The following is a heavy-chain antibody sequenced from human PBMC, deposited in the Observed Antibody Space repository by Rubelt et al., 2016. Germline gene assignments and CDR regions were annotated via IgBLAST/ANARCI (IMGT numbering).Heavy chain of an antibody. CDR1: GFTFSNYR. CDR2: ISSTSSYI. D-gene: IGHD4-17*01. Sequence: GGGLVKPGGSLRLSCAASGFTFSNYRMTWVRQAPGKGLEWVSSISSTSSYIYYADSVKGRFTISRDNAKNSLYLQMNSLRAEDTAVYYCARGGEYDGFDIWGQGTMVTVSS. V-gene: IGHV3-21*04. J-gene: IGHJ3*02. CDR3: ARGGEYDGFDI.